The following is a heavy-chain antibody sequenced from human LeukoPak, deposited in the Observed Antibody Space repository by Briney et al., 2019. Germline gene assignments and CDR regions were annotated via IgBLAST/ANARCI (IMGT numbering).Heavy chain of an antibody. CDR3: AKDSVYSYVATSSWHYFDY. V-gene: IGHV1-46*01. Sequence: ASVKVSCKASGYTFTGYYMNWVRQAPGQGLEWMGIINPSGGSTSYAQKFQGRVTITADKSTSTAYMELSSLRSEDTAVYYCAKDSVYSYVATSSWHYFDYWGQGTLVTVSS. CDR2: INPSGGST. CDR1: GYTFTGYY. D-gene: IGHD5-18*01. J-gene: IGHJ4*02.